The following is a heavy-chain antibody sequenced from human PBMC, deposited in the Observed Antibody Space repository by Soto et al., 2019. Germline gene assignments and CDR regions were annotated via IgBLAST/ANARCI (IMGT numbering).Heavy chain of an antibody. CDR2: IRSKANDYAT. J-gene: IGHJ4*02. Sequence: EVQLVESGGGLVQPGGSLKLSCAASGFTFSDSAMYWVRQASGKGLEWVGRIRSKANDYATAYAASVKGRFTVSRDDSRNTAYLQMNSLNTEDTAVYYCTRHEDDILPFDHWGQGIRVTVSS. CDR3: TRHEDDILPFDH. V-gene: IGHV3-73*02. CDR1: GFTFSDSA. D-gene: IGHD2-8*01.